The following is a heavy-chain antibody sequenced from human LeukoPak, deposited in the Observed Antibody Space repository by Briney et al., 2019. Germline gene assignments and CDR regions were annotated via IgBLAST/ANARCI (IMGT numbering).Heavy chain of an antibody. CDR3: ARAQSLAGMHCSGGSCSTTYQASYYYMDV. D-gene: IGHD2-15*01. V-gene: IGHV1-8*03. J-gene: IGHJ6*03. Sequence: ASVKVSCKASGYTFTSYDINWVRQATGQGLEWMGWMNPNSGNTGYAQKFQGRVTITGNTSISTAYMELSSLRSEDTAVYYYARAQSLAGMHCSGGSCSTTYQASYYYMDVWGKGTTVTVSS. CDR2: MNPNSGNT. CDR1: GYTFTSYD.